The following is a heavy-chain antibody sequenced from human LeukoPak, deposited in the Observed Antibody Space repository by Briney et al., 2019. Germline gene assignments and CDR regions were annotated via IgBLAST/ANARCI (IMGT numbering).Heavy chain of an antibody. V-gene: IGHV3-15*01. D-gene: IGHD6-13*01. J-gene: IGHJ4*02. Sequence: RIKSKTDGGTTDYAAPVKGRFTISRDDSKNTLYLQMNSLKTEDTAVYYCTTGGGQQLFDYWGQGTLVTVSS. CDR3: TTGGGQQLFDY. CDR2: IKSKTDGGTT.